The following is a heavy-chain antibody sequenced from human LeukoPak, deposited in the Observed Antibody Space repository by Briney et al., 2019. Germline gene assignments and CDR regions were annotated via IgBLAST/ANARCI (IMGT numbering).Heavy chain of an antibody. CDR2: IKSKTDGGTT. D-gene: IGHD3-10*01. Sequence: PGGSLRLSCAASGFTFSNAWISWVRQAPGKGLEWVGRIKSKTDGGTTDYAAPVKGRFTISRDNAKNTLYLQMSSLSAEDTAVYYCARDPHYYGSGSYFDYWGQGTLVTVSS. V-gene: IGHV3-15*01. CDR3: ARDPHYYGSGSYFDY. J-gene: IGHJ4*02. CDR1: GFTFSNAW.